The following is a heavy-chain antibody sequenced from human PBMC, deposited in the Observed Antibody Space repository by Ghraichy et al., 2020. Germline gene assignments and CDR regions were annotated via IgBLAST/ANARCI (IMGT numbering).Heavy chain of an antibody. Sequence: SQTISLTCTVSGDSLNNYYWSWIRQAPGKGLEWIGSIYHNGRTKYNPSLKSRVTMSVDTSKNQFSLSLTSVTAADTAVFYCAIDQEWRASSSGFDPWGQGTLVSVSP. D-gene: IGHD2-2*01. CDR3: AIDQEWRASSSGFDP. CDR2: IYHNGRT. J-gene: IGHJ5*02. CDR1: GDSLNNYY. V-gene: IGHV4-59*01.